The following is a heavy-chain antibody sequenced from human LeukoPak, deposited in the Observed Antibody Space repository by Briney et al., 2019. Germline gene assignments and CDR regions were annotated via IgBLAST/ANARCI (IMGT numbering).Heavy chain of an antibody. V-gene: IGHV4-4*02. J-gene: IGHJ4*02. CDR3: ASGANYGSGSYYNPKVPFDY. CDR2: IYHSGST. CDR1: GGSISSSNW. Sequence: KTSETLSLTCAVSGGSISSSNWWSWVRQPPGKGLEWIGEIYHSGSTNYNPSLKSRVTISVDKSKNQFSLKLSSVTAADTAVYYCASGANYGSGSYYNPKVPFDYWGQGTLVTVSS. D-gene: IGHD3-10*01.